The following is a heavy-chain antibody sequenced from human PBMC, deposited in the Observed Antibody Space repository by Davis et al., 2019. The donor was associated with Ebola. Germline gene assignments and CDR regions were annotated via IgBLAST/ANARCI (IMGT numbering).Heavy chain of an antibody. Sequence: MPSETLSLTCAVYGGSFSGYYWSWIRQPPGKELEWIGEINHSGSTNYNPSLKSRVTISVDTSKNQFSLKLSSVTAADTAVYYCARKYYDFWSGYVWGQGTTVTVSS. CDR3: ARKYYDFWSGYV. D-gene: IGHD3-3*01. CDR1: GGSFSGYY. V-gene: IGHV4-34*01. J-gene: IGHJ6*02. CDR2: INHSGST.